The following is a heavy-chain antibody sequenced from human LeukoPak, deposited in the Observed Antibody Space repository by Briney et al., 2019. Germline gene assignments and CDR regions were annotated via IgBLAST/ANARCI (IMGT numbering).Heavy chain of an antibody. Sequence: ASVKVSCKASGFTFTNYAIHWVRQAPGQRLEWMGWINTGNGDTKYSQKFQGRVTITRDTSASTAYMELSGLTSEDTAVYYCARDESDWGQGTLVTVSS. CDR1: GFTFTNYA. V-gene: IGHV1-3*04. CDR2: INTGNGDT. J-gene: IGHJ4*02. CDR3: ARDESD.